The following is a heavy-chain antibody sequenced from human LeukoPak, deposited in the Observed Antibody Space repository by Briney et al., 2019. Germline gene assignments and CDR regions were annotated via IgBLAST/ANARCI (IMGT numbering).Heavy chain of an antibody. Sequence: GGSLRLSCAASGFTFSTYSMNWVRQAPGKGLEWVSSISTGSSYIYYADSVKGGFPISRDNAKNSLYLQMNSLRAEDTAVYYCARAQLPDYWGQGTLVTVSS. CDR1: GFTFSTYS. V-gene: IGHV3-21*01. J-gene: IGHJ4*02. CDR2: ISTGSSYI. CDR3: ARAQLPDY. D-gene: IGHD6-6*01.